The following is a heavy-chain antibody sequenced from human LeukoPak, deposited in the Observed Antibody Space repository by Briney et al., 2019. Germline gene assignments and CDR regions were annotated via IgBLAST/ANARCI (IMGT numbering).Heavy chain of an antibody. CDR2: ISGSGGST. CDR3: AKGKRDIVVVVAATLPY. J-gene: IGHJ4*02. V-gene: IGHV3-23*01. CDR1: GFTFSSYA. D-gene: IGHD2-15*01. Sequence: PGGSLRLSCAASGFTFSSYAMSWVRQAPGKGLEWVSAISGSGGSTSYADSVKGRFTISRDNSKNTLYLQMNSLRAGDTAVYYCAKGKRDIVVVVAATLPYWGQGTLVTVSS.